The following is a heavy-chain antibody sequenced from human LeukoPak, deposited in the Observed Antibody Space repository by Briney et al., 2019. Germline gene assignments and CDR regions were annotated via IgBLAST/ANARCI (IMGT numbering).Heavy chain of an antibody. Sequence: PSETLSLTCTVSGGSISSSSYYWGWIRQPPGKGLEWIGSIYYSGSTYYNPSLKSRVTISVDTSKNQFSLKLSSVTAADTAVYYCARGEGGSVTGWFDPWGQGTLVTVSS. D-gene: IGHD3-10*01. CDR3: ARGEGGSVTGWFDP. V-gene: IGHV4-39*07. J-gene: IGHJ5*02. CDR1: GGSISSSSYY. CDR2: IYYSGST.